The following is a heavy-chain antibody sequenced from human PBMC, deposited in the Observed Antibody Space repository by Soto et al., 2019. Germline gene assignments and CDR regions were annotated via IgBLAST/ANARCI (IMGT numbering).Heavy chain of an antibody. J-gene: IGHJ4*02. CDR3: ARGGSIVVVPAAFAHDY. D-gene: IGHD2-2*01. CDR1: GYTFTSYG. V-gene: IGHV1-18*01. Sequence: QVQLVQSGAEVKKPGASVKVSCKASGYTFTSYGISWVPQAPGQGLEGMGWIRAYNGNTNYAQQLQGRVTMTTDTNTCSPNMELSSLRSADTAGYYCARGGSIVVVPAAFAHDYLGQGNLVTVSS. CDR2: IRAYNGNT.